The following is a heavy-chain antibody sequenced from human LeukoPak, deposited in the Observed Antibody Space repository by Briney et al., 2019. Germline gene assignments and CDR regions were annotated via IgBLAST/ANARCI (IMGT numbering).Heavy chain of an antibody. V-gene: IGHV1-8*03. CDR3: AREVDYGGNFDY. CDR1: GYTFTSYD. J-gene: IGHJ4*02. CDR2: MNPNSGNT. D-gene: IGHD4-23*01. Sequence: ASVKVSCKASGYTFTSYDINWVRQATGQGLEWMGWMNPNSGNTGYAQKFQGRVTITRNTSISTAYMELSSLRSEDTAVYYCAREVDYGGNFDYWGQGTLVTVSS.